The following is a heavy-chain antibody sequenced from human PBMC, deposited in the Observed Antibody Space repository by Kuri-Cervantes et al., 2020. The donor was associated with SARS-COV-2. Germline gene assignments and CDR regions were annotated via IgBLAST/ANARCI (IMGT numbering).Heavy chain of an antibody. Sequence: SETLSLTCAVSGGSISSSNWWRWVRQPPGKGLEWIGEIYHSGSTNYNPSLKSRVAIAVDTSKNQFSLKLSSVAAADTAVYYCVSVADQQQLRWFDPWGQGILVTVSS. J-gene: IGHJ5*02. CDR2: IYHSGST. V-gene: IGHV4-4*02. D-gene: IGHD6-13*01. CDR1: GGSISSSNW. CDR3: VSVADQQQLRWFDP.